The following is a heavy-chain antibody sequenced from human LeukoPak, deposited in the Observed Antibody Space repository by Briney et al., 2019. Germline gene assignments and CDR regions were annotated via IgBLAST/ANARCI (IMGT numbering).Heavy chain of an antibody. CDR2: ISWNSGSI. D-gene: IGHD6-6*01. CDR3: ARDPGPSTAAWGAFDI. V-gene: IGHV3-9*01. Sequence: GGSLRLSCAASGFTFDDYAMHWVRQAPGKGLEWVSGISWNSGSIGYADSVKGRFTISRDNAKNSLYLQVSNLRAEDTAVYFCARDPGPSTAAWGAFDIWGQGTVVTVSS. CDR1: GFTFDDYA. J-gene: IGHJ3*02.